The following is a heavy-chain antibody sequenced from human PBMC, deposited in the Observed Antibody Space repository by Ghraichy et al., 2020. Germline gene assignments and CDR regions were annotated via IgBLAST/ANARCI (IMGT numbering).Heavy chain of an antibody. Sequence: SLRLSCAASGFTFNKYGMHWVRQAPGQGLEWVAVVSYDGSSKNYADSGRFSISRDNSKNTLFLQMNFLRPEDTAVYYCAKERDTSGYYSFRGDYYGMDVWGQGTTVTVSS. CDR1: GFTFNKYG. CDR3: AKERDTSGYYSFRGDYYGMDV. V-gene: IGHV3-30*18. J-gene: IGHJ6*02. CDR2: VSYDGSSK. D-gene: IGHD6-19*01.